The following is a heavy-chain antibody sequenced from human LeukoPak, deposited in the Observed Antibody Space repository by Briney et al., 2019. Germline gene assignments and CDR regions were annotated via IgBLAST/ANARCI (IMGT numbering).Heavy chain of an antibody. CDR3: AKPRGYCSGASCYSYYYYGMDV. J-gene: IGHJ6*02. D-gene: IGHD2-15*01. V-gene: IGHV3-23*01. CDR1: GFTFSSYA. CDR2: ISGSGGST. Sequence: PGASLRLSCAASGFTFSSYAMSWVRQAPGKGLEWVSGISGSGGSTYYADSVEGRFTISRDNSKNTLYLQMNSLRAEDTAVYYCAKPRGYCSGASCYSYYYYGMDVWGQGTTVTVSS.